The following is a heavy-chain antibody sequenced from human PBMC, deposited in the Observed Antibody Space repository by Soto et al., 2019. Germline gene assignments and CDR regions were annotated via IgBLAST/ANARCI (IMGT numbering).Heavy chain of an antibody. CDR2: IIPIFGTA. Sequence: SVKVSCKASGGTFSSHAISWVRQAPGQGLEWMGGIIPIFGTANYAQKFQGRVTITADESTSTAYMELSSLRSEDTAVYYCARVWAINYAPVGSLNPYDYSDMYVCSQGTTVTVS. V-gene: IGHV1-69*01. CDR1: GGTFSSHA. CDR3: ARVWAINYAPVGSLNPYDYSDMYV. D-gene: IGHD2-2*01. J-gene: IGHJ6*02.